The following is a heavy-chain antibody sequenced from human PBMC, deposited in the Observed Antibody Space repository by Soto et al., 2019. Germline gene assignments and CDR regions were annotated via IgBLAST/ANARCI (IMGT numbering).Heavy chain of an antibody. J-gene: IGHJ4*02. CDR3: ARGPSYSSSWYGFDY. CDR1: GFTFSSHW. V-gene: IGHV3-74*01. Sequence: EVQLVESGGNLVQPGGSLRLSCVGSGFTFSSHWMHWVRQAPGKGLAWVSRINSDGSSTTYADSVKGRITISRDNAKNTLSLQMNSLRAEDTAIYYCARGPSYSSSWYGFDYWGQGALVTVSS. D-gene: IGHD6-13*01. CDR2: INSDGSST.